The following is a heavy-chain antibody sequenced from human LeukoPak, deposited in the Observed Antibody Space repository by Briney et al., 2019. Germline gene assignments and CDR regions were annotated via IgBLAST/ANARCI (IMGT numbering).Heavy chain of an antibody. J-gene: IGHJ5*02. CDR1: GFTFTSYW. V-gene: IGHV3-74*01. D-gene: IGHD3-10*01. CDR3: ARGKLNWFDP. Sequence: GGPLRLSCAGSGFTFTSYWMHWVRQAPGKGLVWVSRINSDGSTTDYADSVKGRFTISRDTAKNTLYLQMNSLRVEDTAVYYCARGKLNWFDPWGQGTLVTVSS. CDR2: INSDGSTT.